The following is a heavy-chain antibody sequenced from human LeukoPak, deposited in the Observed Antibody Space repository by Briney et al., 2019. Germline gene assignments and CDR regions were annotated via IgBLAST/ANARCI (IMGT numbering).Heavy chain of an antibody. CDR3: ARLSVIVGAALEYYYYYMDV. Sequence: SETLSLTCAVYRGTFSGYYWSWIRQPPGKRLEWVGESNDSGGTNYNPSLKSRVTISADKSKNQVSLRLTSVTAADTAVYYCARLSVIVGAALEYYYYYMDVWGQGTTVTVSS. J-gene: IGHJ6*03. CDR1: RGTFSGYY. D-gene: IGHD1-26*01. CDR2: SNDSGGT. V-gene: IGHV4-34*01.